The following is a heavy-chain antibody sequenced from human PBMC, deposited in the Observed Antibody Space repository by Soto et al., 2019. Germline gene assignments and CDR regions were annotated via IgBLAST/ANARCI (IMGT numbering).Heavy chain of an antibody. CDR2: ISGSGGST. CDR1: GFTFSSYA. D-gene: IGHD4-17*01. Sequence: GGSLRLSCAASGFTFSSYAMSWVRQAPGKGLEWVSAISGSGGSTYYADSVKGRFTISRDNSKNTLYLQMNSLRAEDTAVYYCAKDRTSTVVTRYFDYWGQGTLVTVSS. CDR3: AKDRTSTVVTRYFDY. J-gene: IGHJ4*02. V-gene: IGHV3-23*01.